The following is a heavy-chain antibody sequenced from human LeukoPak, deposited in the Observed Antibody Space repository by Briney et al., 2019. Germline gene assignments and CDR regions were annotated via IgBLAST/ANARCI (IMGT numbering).Heavy chain of an antibody. CDR2: IYSGGST. Sequence: PGGSLRLSCAASGVTVSSNYMNWVRQAPGKGLEWVSIIYSGGSTYYADSVKGRFTISRDNSKNTLYLQMNSLRAEDTAVYYCAREIDNASGYWGQGTLVTVSS. D-gene: IGHD3-3*01. J-gene: IGHJ4*02. CDR1: GVTVSSNY. CDR3: AREIDNASGY. V-gene: IGHV3-66*01.